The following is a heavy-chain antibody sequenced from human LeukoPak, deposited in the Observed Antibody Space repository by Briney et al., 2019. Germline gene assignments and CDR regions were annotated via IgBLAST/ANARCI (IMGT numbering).Heavy chain of an antibody. CDR3: ARDIVLGRFENWFDP. CDR2: INYSGST. J-gene: IGHJ5*02. Sequence: SETLSLTCTVSGGSISSYYWSWIRQPPGKGLEWIGYINYSGSTNYNPSLKSRVTISVDTSKNQFSLKLSSVTAADTAVYYCARDIVLGRFENWFDPWGQGTLVTVSS. D-gene: IGHD2-8*01. V-gene: IGHV4-59*01. CDR1: GGSISSYY.